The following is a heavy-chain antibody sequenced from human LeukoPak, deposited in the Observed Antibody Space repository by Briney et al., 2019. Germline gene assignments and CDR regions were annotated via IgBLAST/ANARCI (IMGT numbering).Heavy chain of an antibody. CDR2: INHSGST. J-gene: IGHJ4*02. CDR3: ERRKRNYDFWSGYSFDY. V-gene: IGHV4-34*01. CDR1: GGSFSGYY. D-gene: IGHD3-3*01. Sequence: SETLSLTCAVYGGSFSGYYWSWIRQPPGKGLEWIGEINHSGSTNYNPSLKSRVTISVDTSKNQFSLKLSSVTVADTAVYYCERRKRNYDFWSGYSFDYWGQGTLVTVSS.